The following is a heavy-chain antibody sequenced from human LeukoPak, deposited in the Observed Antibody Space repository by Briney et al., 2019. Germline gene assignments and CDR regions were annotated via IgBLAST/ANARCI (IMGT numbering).Heavy chain of an antibody. V-gene: IGHV1-46*01. CDR1: GYTFTSYY. J-gene: IGHJ4*02. CDR3: ARKVFSPTRWLQKSSDGKFDY. CDR2: INPSGGST. D-gene: IGHD5-24*01. Sequence: ASVKVSCKASGYTFTSYYMHWVRQAPGQGLEWMGIINPSGGSTGYAQKFQGRVTMTRDTPTSTVYMELSSLRSEDTAVYYCARKVFSPTRWLQKSSDGKFDYWGQGTPVTVSS.